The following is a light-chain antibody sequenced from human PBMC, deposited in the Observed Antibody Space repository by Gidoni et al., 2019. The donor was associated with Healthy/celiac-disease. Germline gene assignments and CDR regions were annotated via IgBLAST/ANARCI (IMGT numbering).Light chain of an antibody. CDR3: AAWDDSLNGPV. J-gene: IGLJ2*01. V-gene: IGLV1-36*01. Sequence: QSVLTQPPSVSEAPRQRVTISCSGSSSNIGNNVVNWYQHLPGKAPKLLIYLDDLLPSGVSDRFSGSKSGTSASLAISGLQSEDEADYYCAAWDDSLNGPVFGGGTKLTVL. CDR1: SSNIGNNV. CDR2: LDD.